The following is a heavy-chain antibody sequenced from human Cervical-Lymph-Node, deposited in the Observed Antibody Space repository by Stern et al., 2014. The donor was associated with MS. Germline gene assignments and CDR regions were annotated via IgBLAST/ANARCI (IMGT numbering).Heavy chain of an antibody. CDR2: ISSSSSSI. D-gene: IGHD1-26*01. V-gene: IGHV3-21*01. CDR1: GFIFSSYS. CDR3: ARDKDSGSYYLGEYYYYYGMDV. Sequence: EVQLVESGGGLVKPGGSLRLSCAASGFIFSSYSMNWVRQAPGKGLEWVSSISSSSSSIYYADSVKGRFTISRDNAKNSLYLQMNSLRAEDTAVYYCARDKDSGSYYLGEYYYYYGMDVWGQGTTVTVSS. J-gene: IGHJ6*02.